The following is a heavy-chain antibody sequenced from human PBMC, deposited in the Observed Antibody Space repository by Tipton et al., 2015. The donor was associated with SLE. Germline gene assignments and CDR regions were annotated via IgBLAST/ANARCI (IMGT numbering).Heavy chain of an antibody. CDR1: GGSFSGNY. D-gene: IGHD3-22*01. CDR2: INHSGST. CDR3: ASVNYYDSSGPYHFQH. J-gene: IGHJ1*01. Sequence: TLSLTCAVYGGSFSGNYWSWIRQPPGKGLEWIGEINHSGSTNYNPSLKSRVTISVDTSKNQFSLKLSSVTAADTAVYYCASVNYYDSSGPYHFQHWGQGTLVTVSP. V-gene: IGHV4-34*01.